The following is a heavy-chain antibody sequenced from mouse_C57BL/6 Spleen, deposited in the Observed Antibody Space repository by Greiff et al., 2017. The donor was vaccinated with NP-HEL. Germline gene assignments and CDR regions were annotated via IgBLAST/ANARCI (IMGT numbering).Heavy chain of an antibody. V-gene: IGHV5-9-1*02. D-gene: IGHD1-1*01. CDR3: TREGITTVWYFDV. CDR2: ISSGGDYI. J-gene: IGHJ1*03. Sequence: EVQVVESGEGLVKPGGSLKLSCAASGFTFSSYAMSWVRQTPEKRLEWVAYISSGGDYIYYADTVKGRFTISRDNARNTLYLQMSSLKSEDTAMYYCTREGITTVWYFDVWGTGTTVTVSS. CDR1: GFTFSSYA.